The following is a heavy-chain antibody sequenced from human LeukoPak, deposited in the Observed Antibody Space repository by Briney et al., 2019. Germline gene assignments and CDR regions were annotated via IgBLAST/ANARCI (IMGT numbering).Heavy chain of an antibody. D-gene: IGHD3-10*01. CDR3: AKDLRRVGDAFDI. V-gene: IGHV3-74*01. J-gene: IGHJ3*02. CDR1: GFAFSSNW. Sequence: WGSLRLSCAASGFAFSSNWMHWVRQAPGKGLVWVSHISTDARTITYADFVKGRFTISRDNSKNTLYLQMNSLRAEDTAVYYCAKDLRRVGDAFDIWGQGTMVTVSS. CDR2: ISTDARTI.